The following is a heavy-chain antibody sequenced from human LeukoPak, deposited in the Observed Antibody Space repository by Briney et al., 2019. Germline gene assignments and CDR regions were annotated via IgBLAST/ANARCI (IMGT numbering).Heavy chain of an antibody. Sequence: GGSLRLSCAVSGFTVSTNYMSWVRQAAGKGLEWDSVMYSGGSTYYADSVKGRFTISRHNSKNTLYLEINSLRPDDTAVYYCARGGGDYNPFDYWGQGTLVTVSS. D-gene: IGHD4-17*01. V-gene: IGHV3-53*04. CDR3: ARGGGDYNPFDY. J-gene: IGHJ4*02. CDR2: MYSGGST. CDR1: GFTVSTNY.